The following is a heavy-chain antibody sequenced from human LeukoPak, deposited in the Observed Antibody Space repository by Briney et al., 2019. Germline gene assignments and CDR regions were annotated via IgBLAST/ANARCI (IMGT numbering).Heavy chain of an antibody. V-gene: IGHV3-21*01. CDR3: ARDPHNPGPIDY. Sequence: SGGSLRLPCAASGFTLSSYSMNWVRQAPGKGLEWVSSISGNNNYIYYADSVGGRFTISRDNARDSLFLQMDSLRAEDTAVYYCARDPHNPGPIDYWGQGTLVTVSS. CDR2: ISGNNNYI. J-gene: IGHJ4*02. CDR1: GFTLSSYS.